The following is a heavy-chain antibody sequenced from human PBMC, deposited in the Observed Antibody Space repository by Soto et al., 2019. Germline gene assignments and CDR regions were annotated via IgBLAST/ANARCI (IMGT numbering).Heavy chain of an antibody. Sequence: QVQLVQSGAEVKKPGSSVKVSCKASGGTFSSYTISWVRQAPGQGLEWMGRINPILGIANYAQKFQGRVTITADKSTSTAYMELSSLRSEDTAVYYCASNGIAVAGTSFDYWGQGTLVTVSS. D-gene: IGHD6-19*01. J-gene: IGHJ4*02. CDR1: GGTFSSYT. CDR3: ASNGIAVAGTSFDY. V-gene: IGHV1-69*02. CDR2: INPILGIA.